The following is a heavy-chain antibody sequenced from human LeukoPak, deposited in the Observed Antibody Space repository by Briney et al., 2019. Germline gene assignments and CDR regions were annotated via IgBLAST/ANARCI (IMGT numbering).Heavy chain of an antibody. D-gene: IGHD3-10*01. CDR2: ISSSSSTI. Sequence: GGSLRLSCAASGFTFSSYSMNWVRQAPGKGLEWFSYISSSSSTIYYADSVKGRFTISRDNAKNSLYLQMNSLRAEDTAVYYCARGWGSGSYFAFDIWGQGTMVTVSS. V-gene: IGHV3-48*01. J-gene: IGHJ3*02. CDR3: ARGWGSGSYFAFDI. CDR1: GFTFSSYS.